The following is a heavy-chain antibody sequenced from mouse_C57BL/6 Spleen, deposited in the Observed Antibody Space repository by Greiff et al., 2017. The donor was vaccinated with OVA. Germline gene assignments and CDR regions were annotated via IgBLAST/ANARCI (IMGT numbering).Heavy chain of an antibody. V-gene: IGHV1-52*01. J-gene: IGHJ2*01. CDR3: ARGRDYDVGY. Sequence: QVHVKQPGAELVRPGSSVKLSCKASGYTFTSYWMHWVKQRPIQGLEWIGNIDPSDSETHYNQKFKDKATLTVDKSSSTAYMQLSSLTSEDSAVYYCARGRDYDVGYWGQGTTLTVSS. CDR2: IDPSDSET. D-gene: IGHD2-4*01. CDR1: GYTFTSYW.